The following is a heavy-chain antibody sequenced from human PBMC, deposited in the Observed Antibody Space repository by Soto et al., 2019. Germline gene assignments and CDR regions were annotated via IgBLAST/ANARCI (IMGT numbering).Heavy chain of an antibody. CDR3: VLRGLGALHGLVDF. CDR2: VHDSWGS. CDR1: GGSISSYY. J-gene: IGHJ6*04. V-gene: IGHV4-59*08. Sequence: SETLSLTCTVSGGSISSYYWSWIRQPPGKGLEWIGYVHDSWGSHYNPSLKSRVAISLDTSKSQFSLKLTSVTAKDTAVYYCVLRGLGALHGLVDFWGEGTTVTVSS. D-gene: IGHD3-16*01.